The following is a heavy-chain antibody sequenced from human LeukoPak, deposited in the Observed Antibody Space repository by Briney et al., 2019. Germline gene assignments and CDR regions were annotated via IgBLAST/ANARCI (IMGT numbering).Heavy chain of an antibody. CDR1: GFTFDNFA. V-gene: IGHV3-23*01. D-gene: IGHD3-10*01. Sequence: PGGSLRLSCAPSGFTFDNFAMTWVRQAPGKGLEWVPEITGSGGSTYYADSVKGRFTISRDNSKNTLYLQMNSLRAEDTAIYYCAREIFDFDYWGQGTLVTVSS. J-gene: IGHJ4*02. CDR2: ITGSGGST. CDR3: AREIFDFDY.